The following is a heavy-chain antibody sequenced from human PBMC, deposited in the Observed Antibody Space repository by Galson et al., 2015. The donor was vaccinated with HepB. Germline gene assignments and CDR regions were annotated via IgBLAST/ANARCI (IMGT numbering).Heavy chain of an antibody. Sequence: SVKVSCKASGGTFSSYAISWVRQAPGQGLEWMGGIIPIFGTANYAQKFQGRVTITADKSTSTAYMELSSLRSEDTAVYYCARDTVTTAHGRRPFDPWGQGTLVTVSS. CDR1: GGTFSSYA. V-gene: IGHV1-69*06. CDR3: ARDTVTTAHGRRPFDP. J-gene: IGHJ5*02. CDR2: IIPIFGTA. D-gene: IGHD4-17*01.